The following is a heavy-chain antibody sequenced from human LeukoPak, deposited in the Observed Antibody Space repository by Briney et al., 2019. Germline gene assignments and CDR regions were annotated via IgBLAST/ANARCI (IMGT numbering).Heavy chain of an antibody. Sequence: GGSLRLSCAASGFTFSTSGIHWVRQAPGKGLEWVAVIWYDGSYKYYADSVKGRFTISRDNSKDTLYLQMNSLRDEDTAVYYCAKDSAGGLGTNFDYWGQGTLVTVSS. V-gene: IGHV3-33*06. J-gene: IGHJ4*02. D-gene: IGHD7-27*01. CDR2: IWYDGSYK. CDR1: GFTFSTSG. CDR3: AKDSAGGLGTNFDY.